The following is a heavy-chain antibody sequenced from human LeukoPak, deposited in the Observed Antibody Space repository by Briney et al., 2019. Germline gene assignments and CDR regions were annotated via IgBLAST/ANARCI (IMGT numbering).Heavy chain of an antibody. D-gene: IGHD1-14*01. CDR3: VRDRMFAFDL. CDR2: ISGSGGST. V-gene: IGHV3-23*01. CDR1: GFTFSSYA. J-gene: IGHJ3*01. Sequence: GGSLRLSCAASGFTFSSYAMSWVRQAPGKGLEWVSAISGSGGSTYYADSVKGRFTISRDNSKNTLYLQMSTLRDEDTAVYFCVRDRMFAFDLWGQGTMVTVSS.